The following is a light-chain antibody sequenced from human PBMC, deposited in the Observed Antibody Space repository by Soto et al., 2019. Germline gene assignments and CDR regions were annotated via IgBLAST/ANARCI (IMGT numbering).Light chain of an antibody. Sequence: EIVMTQSPATLSVSPGERATLSCRPSQSVSSNVAWYQQKPGQAPRLVILGASTRATGIPARFSGSGSGTEFTLTISSLQSEDFAVYYCQQYNYWSWTFGQGTRVDIK. CDR2: GAS. CDR3: QQYNYWSWT. J-gene: IGKJ1*01. V-gene: IGKV3-15*01. CDR1: QSVSSN.